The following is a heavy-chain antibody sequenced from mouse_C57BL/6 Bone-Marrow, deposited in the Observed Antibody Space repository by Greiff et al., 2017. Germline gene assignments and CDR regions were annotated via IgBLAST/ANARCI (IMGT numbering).Heavy chain of an antibody. Sequence: VQLQQSGAELVRPGASVTLSCKASGYTFTDYEMHWVKQTPVHGLEWIGALDPETGGTAYNQKFKGKAILTADKSSSTAYMELRSLTSEDSAVYYCTRSVVHWYFDVWGTGTTVTVSS. V-gene: IGHV1-15*01. CDR3: TRSVVHWYFDV. D-gene: IGHD1-1*01. J-gene: IGHJ1*03. CDR1: GYTFTDYE. CDR2: LDPETGGT.